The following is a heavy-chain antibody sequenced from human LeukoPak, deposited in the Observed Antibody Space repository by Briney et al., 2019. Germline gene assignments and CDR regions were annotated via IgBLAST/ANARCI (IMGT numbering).Heavy chain of an antibody. D-gene: IGHD4-17*01. J-gene: IGHJ4*02. V-gene: IGHV4-30-2*01. CDR1: GGSISSGGYY. CDR3: VYGDPPGY. CDR2: IYHSGST. Sequence: PSETLSLTCTVSGGSISSGGYYWSWIRQPPGKGLEWIGYIYHSGSTYYNPSLKSRVTISVDRSKNQFSLKLSSVTAADTAVYYCVYGDPPGYWGQGTLVTVSS.